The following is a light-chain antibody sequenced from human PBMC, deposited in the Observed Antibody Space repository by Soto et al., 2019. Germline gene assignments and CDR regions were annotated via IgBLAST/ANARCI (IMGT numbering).Light chain of an antibody. Sequence: QSALTQPPSASGSRGQSVTISCTGTRSDVGAYNSVSWYQQHPGKAPKLLIYEVNKRPSGVPDRFSGSKSGNTASLIVSGLQAEDEAVYHCSSYAGTNSDVAFGGGTKLTVL. CDR1: RSDVGAYNS. CDR3: SSYAGTNSDVA. CDR2: EVN. V-gene: IGLV2-8*01. J-gene: IGLJ2*01.